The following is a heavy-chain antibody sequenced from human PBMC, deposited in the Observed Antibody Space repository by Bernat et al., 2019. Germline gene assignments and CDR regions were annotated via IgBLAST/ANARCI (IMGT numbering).Heavy chain of an antibody. CDR1: GYSISSGYY. V-gene: IGHV4-38-2*01. J-gene: IGHJ6*03. CDR2: IYHSGST. CDR3: ARVVATPRRPGYYYYYMDV. D-gene: IGHD2-15*01. Sequence: QVQLQESGPGLVKPSETLSLTCAVSGYSISSGYYWGWIRQPPGKGLEWIGSIYHSGSTYYTPSLKSRVTISVDTSKNQFSLKLSSVTAADTAVYYYARVVATPRRPGYYYYYMDVWGKGTTVTVSS.